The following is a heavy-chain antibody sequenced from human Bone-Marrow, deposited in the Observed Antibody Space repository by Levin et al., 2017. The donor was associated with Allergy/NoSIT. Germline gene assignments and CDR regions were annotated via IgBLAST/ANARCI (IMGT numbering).Heavy chain of an antibody. Sequence: GESLKISCAASGFTFSSYGMHWVRQAPGKGLEWVAVISYDGSNKYYADSVKGRFTISRDNSKNTLYLQMNSLRAEDTAVYYCAKDIVVVPAATQTPGGFDPWGQGTLVTVSS. CDR2: ISYDGSNK. CDR1: GFTFSSYG. D-gene: IGHD2-2*01. V-gene: IGHV3-30*18. J-gene: IGHJ5*02. CDR3: AKDIVVVPAATQTPGGFDP.